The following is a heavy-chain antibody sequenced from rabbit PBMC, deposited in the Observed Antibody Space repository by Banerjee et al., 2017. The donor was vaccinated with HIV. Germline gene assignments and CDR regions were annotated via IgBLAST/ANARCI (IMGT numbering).Heavy chain of an antibody. CDR3: ARNPYDGNSYNL. CDR1: GIDFSSYG. D-gene: IGHD8-1*01. Sequence: QEQLEESGGGLVTLGGSLKLSCKVSGIDFSSYGISWVRQAPGKGLEWIAYIYPHYGTTDYASWVNGRFTISLDNAQNTVFLQMTSLTAADTATYFCARNPYDGNSYNLWGQGTLVTVS. J-gene: IGHJ3*01. V-gene: IGHV1S47*01. CDR2: IYPHYGTT.